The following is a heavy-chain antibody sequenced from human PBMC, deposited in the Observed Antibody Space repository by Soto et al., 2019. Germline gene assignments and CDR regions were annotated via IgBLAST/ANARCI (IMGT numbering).Heavy chain of an antibody. J-gene: IGHJ4*02. Sequence: SETLSLTCTVSGDSVNNYYWSWIRQPPGKRLEWIGYIYYTGSTTYNPSLESRVTMSVDTSKNQFSLKLNSVNAADTAVYYCAMYRITEAEGFTLDYWGRGILVTV. CDR3: AMYRITEAEGFTLDY. CDR1: GDSVNNYY. CDR2: IYYTGST. D-gene: IGHD3-10*01. V-gene: IGHV4-59*02.